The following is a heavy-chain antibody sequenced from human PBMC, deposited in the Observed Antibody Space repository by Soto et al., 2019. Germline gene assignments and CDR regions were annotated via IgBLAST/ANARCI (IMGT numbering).Heavy chain of an antibody. CDR3: ARGGSHALFDY. CDR2: INPSGGTT. J-gene: IGHJ4*02. Sequence: QVQLVQPGAEVKNPGASVKVACKASGYTFTTYYMHWVRQAPGQGLEWMGIINPSGGTTSYTQKFQGRVTMTRDMSTNTMYMELSSLRSEDTAVYYCARGGSHALFDYWGQGTLVTVSS. D-gene: IGHD1-26*01. V-gene: IGHV1-46*01. CDR1: GYTFTTYY.